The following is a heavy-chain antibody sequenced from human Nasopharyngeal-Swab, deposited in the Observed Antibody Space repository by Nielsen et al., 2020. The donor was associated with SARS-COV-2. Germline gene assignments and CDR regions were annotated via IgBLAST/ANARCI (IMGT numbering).Heavy chain of an antibody. Sequence: GGSLRLSCAASGFTFSSYWMHWVRQAPGKGLVWVSRINSDGSSTSYADSVKGRFTISRDNAKNTLYLQMNSLRAEDTAVYYCARGDYSNYVDYYYYYYMDVWGKGTTVTVSS. V-gene: IGHV3-74*01. CDR2: INSDGSST. CDR3: ARGDYSNYVDYYYYYYMDV. J-gene: IGHJ6*03. CDR1: GFTFSSYW. D-gene: IGHD4-11*01.